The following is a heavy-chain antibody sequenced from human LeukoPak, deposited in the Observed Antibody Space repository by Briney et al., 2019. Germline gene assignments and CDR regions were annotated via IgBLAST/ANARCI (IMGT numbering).Heavy chain of an antibody. D-gene: IGHD4-23*01. Sequence: GGSLRLSCAASGFTVSSNYMSWVRQAPGKGLEWVGRIKSKTDGGTTDYAAPVKGRFTISRDDSKNTLYLQMNSLKTEDTAVYYCTTGYYGGNSDFDYWGQGILVTVSS. CDR2: IKSKTDGGTT. J-gene: IGHJ4*02. V-gene: IGHV3-15*01. CDR3: TTGYYGGNSDFDY. CDR1: GFTVSSNY.